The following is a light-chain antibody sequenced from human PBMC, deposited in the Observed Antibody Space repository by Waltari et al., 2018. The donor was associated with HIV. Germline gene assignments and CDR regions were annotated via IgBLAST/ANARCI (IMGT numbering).Light chain of an antibody. J-gene: IGKJ2*01. CDR3: HQFGSSTSYT. V-gene: IGKV3D-20*01. CDR2: DAS. CDR1: QSVSNNY. Sequence: EIVLTQSPATLSLSPGERATLSCGASQSVSNNYLAWYQQKPGLAPRLLIYDASTRATGIPDRFSGSGSGTDFTLTISRLEPEDFAVYYCHQFGSSTSYTFGQGTKLEIQ.